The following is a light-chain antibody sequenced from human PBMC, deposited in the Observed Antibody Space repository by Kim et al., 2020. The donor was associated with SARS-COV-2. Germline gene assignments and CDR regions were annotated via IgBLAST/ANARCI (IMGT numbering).Light chain of an antibody. CDR2: KDS. CDR1: VLAKKS. V-gene: IGLV3-27*01. Sequence: VTPAQAARLTCSGDVLAKKSARWFQQKPGQAPVLVIYKDSERPSGIPERFSGSSSGTTVTLTISGAQFEDEADYYCYSAADNNLVFGRGTQLTVL. CDR3: YSAADNNLV. J-gene: IGLJ3*02.